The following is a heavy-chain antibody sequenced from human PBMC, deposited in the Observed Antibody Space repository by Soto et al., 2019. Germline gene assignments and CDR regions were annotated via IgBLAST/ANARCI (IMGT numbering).Heavy chain of an antibody. CDR3: ASYSSGWYDVIY. D-gene: IGHD6-19*01. CDR1: GGSFSGYY. V-gene: IGHV4-34*01. Sequence: SETLSLTCAVYGGSFSGYYWTWIRQPPGTGLEWIGEINHSGSTNYNPSLKSRVTISVDTSKNQFSLKLSSVTAADTAVYYCASYSSGWYDVIYWGQGTLVTVSS. CDR2: INHSGST. J-gene: IGHJ4*02.